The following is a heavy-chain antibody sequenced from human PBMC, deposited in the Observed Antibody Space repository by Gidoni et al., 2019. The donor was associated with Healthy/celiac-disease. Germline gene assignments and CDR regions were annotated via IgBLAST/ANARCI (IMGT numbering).Heavy chain of an antibody. Sequence: QVQLQPWGAGLLQPSETLSLTCAVYGGSFSGYYWSWIRQPPGKGLEWIGEINHSGSTNYNPSLKSRVTISVDTSKNQFSLKLSSVTAADTAVYYCARGRRIVVYDYYYMDVWGKGTTVTVSS. D-gene: IGHD3-22*01. CDR3: ARGRRIVVYDYYYMDV. V-gene: IGHV4-34*01. CDR2: INHSGST. J-gene: IGHJ6*03. CDR1: GGSFSGYY.